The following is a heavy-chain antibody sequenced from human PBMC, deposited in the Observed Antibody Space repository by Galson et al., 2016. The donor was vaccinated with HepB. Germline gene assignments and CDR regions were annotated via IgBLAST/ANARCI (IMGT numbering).Heavy chain of an antibody. J-gene: IGHJ4*02. V-gene: IGHV4-31*03. Sequence: TLSLTCTVSGASIISGNYYWTWIRQPQGKGLEWIGSIYYSGSTYYSPSLKSRLTLFIDRSKNQFSLTLASVTAADTAVYYCASRPIAVTGKGRDYWGRGTLVTVSS. CDR1: GASIISGNYY. D-gene: IGHD6-19*01. CDR3: ASRPIAVTGKGRDY. CDR2: IYYSGST.